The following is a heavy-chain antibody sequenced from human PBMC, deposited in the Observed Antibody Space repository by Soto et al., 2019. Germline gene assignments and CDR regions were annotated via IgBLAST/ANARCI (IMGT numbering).Heavy chain of an antibody. V-gene: IGHV1-24*01. CDR3: ATGIAVAGLFDY. D-gene: IGHD6-19*01. CDR2: FDPEDGET. Sequence: ASVKVSCKVSGYTLTELSMHWVRQAPGKGLEWMGGFDPEDGETIYAQKFQGRVTMTEDTSTDTAYMELSSLRSEDTAVYYCATGIAVAGLFDYWGQGTLVTVSS. CDR1: GYTLTELS. J-gene: IGHJ4*02.